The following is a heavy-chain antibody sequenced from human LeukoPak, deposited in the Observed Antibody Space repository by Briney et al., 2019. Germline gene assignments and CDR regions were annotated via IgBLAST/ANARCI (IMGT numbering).Heavy chain of an antibody. V-gene: IGHV3-23*01. CDR1: GFTFSNYA. CDR3: ANRGGNPKGSFDY. Sequence: GGSLRLSCAASGFTFSNYAMSWVRQAPGKGLEWVSAISGSGGSTDYADSVKGRFTISRDNSKNTLFLQMNSLRAEYTAVYYCANRGGNPKGSFDYWGQGTLVTVSS. J-gene: IGHJ4*02. D-gene: IGHD4-23*01. CDR2: ISGSGGST.